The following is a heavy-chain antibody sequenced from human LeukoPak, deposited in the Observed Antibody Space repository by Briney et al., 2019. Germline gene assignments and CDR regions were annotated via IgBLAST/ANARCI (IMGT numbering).Heavy chain of an antibody. Sequence: PGGSLRLSCAASGFTFSTYWMTWVRQAPGKGLEWVANINQYGNEKYYVDSVKGRFTVSRDNAKNSLYQQINSPRAEDSAVYFCARVGLITNDYWGQGTLVTVSS. CDR1: GFTFSTYW. CDR2: INQYGNEK. V-gene: IGHV3-7*01. CDR3: ARVGLITNDY. D-gene: IGHD3-22*01. J-gene: IGHJ4*02.